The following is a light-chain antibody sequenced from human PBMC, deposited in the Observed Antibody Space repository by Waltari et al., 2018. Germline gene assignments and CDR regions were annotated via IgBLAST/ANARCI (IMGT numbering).Light chain of an antibody. CDR3: ATWDDGLGGVWV. CDR2: RND. Sequence: QSVLTQPPSASATPGPRVLLSCSGSDSHLREHAGNWYQQLPGTAPKLLIYRNDLRPSGVPDRFSASKSGTSASLAISGLQSEDEADYYCATWDDGLGGVWVFGGGTKVTVL. V-gene: IGLV1-44*01. J-gene: IGLJ3*02. CDR1: DSHLREHA.